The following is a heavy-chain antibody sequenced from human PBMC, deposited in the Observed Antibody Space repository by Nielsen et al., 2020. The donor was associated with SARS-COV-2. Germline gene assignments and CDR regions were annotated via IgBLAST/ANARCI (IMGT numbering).Heavy chain of an antibody. CDR1: GFTFSSYD. Sequence: GESLKISCAASGFTFSSYDMHWVRQATGKGLEWVSAIGTAGDTYYPGSVKGRFTISRDNAKNSLYLQMNSLRAEDTALYYCAKGSYWGQGTLVTVSS. V-gene: IGHV3-13*04. CDR2: IGTAGDT. CDR3: AKGSY. J-gene: IGHJ4*02.